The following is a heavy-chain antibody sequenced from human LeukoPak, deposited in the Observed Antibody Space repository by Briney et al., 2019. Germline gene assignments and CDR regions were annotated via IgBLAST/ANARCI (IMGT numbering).Heavy chain of an antibody. CDR3: ARRPINCIITNCYVDY. Sequence: ASVKVSCKASGYTFTGYYMHWVRQAPGQGLEWMGWINPNSGGTNYAQKFQGRVTVTRDTSISTAYMELSRLRSDDTAVYFCARRPINCIITNCYVDYWGQGTLATVSS. J-gene: IGHJ4*02. CDR1: GYTFTGYY. CDR2: INPNSGGT. D-gene: IGHD2-2*01. V-gene: IGHV1-2*02.